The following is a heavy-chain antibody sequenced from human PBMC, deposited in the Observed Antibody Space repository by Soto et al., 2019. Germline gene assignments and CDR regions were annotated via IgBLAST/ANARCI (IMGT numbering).Heavy chain of an antibody. D-gene: IGHD4-4*01. Sequence: AETLSLTXTVSGGSVSSSSYYWGWVRQPPGTGLEWIGYVYSSWSTNYSPSLKSRVTISVDTSKNQFSLKLSSVTAADTAVYYCARLYSNSWFDPWGQGTLVTVSS. CDR3: ARLYSNSWFDP. CDR2: VYSSWST. CDR1: GGSVSSSSYY. J-gene: IGHJ5*02. V-gene: IGHV4-61*01.